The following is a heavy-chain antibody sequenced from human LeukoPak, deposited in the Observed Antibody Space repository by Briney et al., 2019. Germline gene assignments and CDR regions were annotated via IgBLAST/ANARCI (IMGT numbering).Heavy chain of an antibody. CDR3: ARAKGPEYGMDV. Sequence: GGSPRLSCAASGFTFSSYAMHWVRQAPGKGLEWVAVISYDGSNKYYADSVKGRFTISRDNSKNTLYLQMNSLRAEDTAVYYCARAKGPEYGMDVWGQGTTVTVSS. V-gene: IGHV3-30-3*01. J-gene: IGHJ6*02. CDR2: ISYDGSNK. CDR1: GFTFSSYA.